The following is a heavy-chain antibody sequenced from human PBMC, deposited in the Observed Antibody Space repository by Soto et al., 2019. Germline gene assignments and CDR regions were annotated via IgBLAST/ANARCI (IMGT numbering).Heavy chain of an antibody. Sequence: SETLSLTCAVYGGSFSGYYWSWIRQPPGKGLEWTGEINHSGSTNYNPSLKSRVTISVDTSKNQFSLKLSSVTAADTAVYYCARWKGWAAGTGYYYGMDVWGQGTTVTVSS. V-gene: IGHV4-34*01. D-gene: IGHD6-13*01. CDR1: GGSFSGYY. CDR3: ARWKGWAAGTGYYYGMDV. CDR2: INHSGST. J-gene: IGHJ6*02.